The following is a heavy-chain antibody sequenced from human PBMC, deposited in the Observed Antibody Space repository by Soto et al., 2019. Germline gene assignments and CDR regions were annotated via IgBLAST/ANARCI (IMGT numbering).Heavy chain of an antibody. CDR3: ARRAPAARRNMTGY. CDR1: GGSISSSSYY. J-gene: IGHJ4*02. D-gene: IGHD6-6*01. CDR2: IYYSGST. Sequence: QLQLQESGPGLVKPSETLSLTCTVSGGSISSSSYYWGWIRQPPGKGLEWIGSIYYSGSTYYNPSLKSRVTISVDTSKNQFSLKLSSVTAADTAVYYCARRAPAARRNMTGYWGQGTLVTVSS. V-gene: IGHV4-39*01.